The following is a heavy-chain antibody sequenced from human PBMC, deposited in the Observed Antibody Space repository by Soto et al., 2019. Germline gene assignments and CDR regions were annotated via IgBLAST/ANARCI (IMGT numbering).Heavy chain of an antibody. D-gene: IGHD2-15*01. J-gene: IGHJ4*02. CDR2: VSAYNGNT. V-gene: IGHV1-18*01. CDR1: GYTFTSYG. Sequence: ASVKVSCKASGYTFTSYGISWVRQAPGQGLEWMGWVSAYNGNTNYAQKVQGRVTMTTDTSTSTVYMELRSLRSDDTAVYYCARPHSGGSCFDYWGQGTLVTVSS. CDR3: ARPHSGGSCFDY.